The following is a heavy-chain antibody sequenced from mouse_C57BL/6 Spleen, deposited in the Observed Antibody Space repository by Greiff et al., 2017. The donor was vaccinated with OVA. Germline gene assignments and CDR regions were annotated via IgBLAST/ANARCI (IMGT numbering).Heavy chain of an antibody. CDR1: GYTFTSYW. Sequence: QVQLQQPGAELVRPGSSVKLSCKASGYTFTSYWMDWVKQRPGQGLEWIGNIYPSDSETHYNQKFKDKATLTVDKSSSTAYMQLSSLTSEDSAVYCLARGRYFDYWGQGTTLTVSS. CDR3: ARGRYFDY. CDR2: IYPSDSET. V-gene: IGHV1-61*01. J-gene: IGHJ2*01.